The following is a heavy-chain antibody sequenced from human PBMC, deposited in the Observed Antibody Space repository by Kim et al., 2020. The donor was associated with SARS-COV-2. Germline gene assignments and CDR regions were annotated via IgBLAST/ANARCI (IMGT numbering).Heavy chain of an antibody. V-gene: IGHV4-59*13. CDR3: ARVGGSGTDNWFDP. Sequence: SETLSLTCTVSGGSISSYYWSWIRQPPGKGLEWIGYIYYSGSTNYNPSLKSRVTISVDTYKNQFSLKLSSVTAADTAVYYCARVGGSGTDNWFDPWGQGTLVTVSS. CDR1: GGSISSYY. CDR2: IYYSGST. D-gene: IGHD3-10*01. J-gene: IGHJ5*02.